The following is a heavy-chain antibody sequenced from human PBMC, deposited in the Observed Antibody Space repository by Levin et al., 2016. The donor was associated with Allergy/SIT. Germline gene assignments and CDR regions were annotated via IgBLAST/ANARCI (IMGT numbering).Heavy chain of an antibody. Sequence: SETLSLTCTVSGGSVSSGSYYWSWIRQPPGKGLEWIGYIYYSGSTNYNPSLKSRVTISVDTSKNQFSLKLSSVTAADTAVYYCARLRRDYRYRFDYWGQGTLVTVSS. CDR3: ARLRRDYRYRFDY. D-gene: IGHD4-11*01. V-gene: IGHV4-61*01. CDR2: IYYSGST. J-gene: IGHJ4*02. CDR1: GGSVSSGSYY.